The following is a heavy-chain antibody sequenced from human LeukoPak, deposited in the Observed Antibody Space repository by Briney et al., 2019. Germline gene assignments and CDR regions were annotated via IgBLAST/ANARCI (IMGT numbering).Heavy chain of an antibody. CDR1: GYSFSTYW. CDR2: IYPGDSDT. Sequence: GESLKISCKGSGYSFSTYWIAWVRQTPGKGLEWMGIIYPGDSDTRYSPSFEGQVTISADKSSSTAYLQWSSLKASDTAMYYCARRTGLATLDCWGQGTLVTVSS. V-gene: IGHV5-51*01. CDR3: ARRTGLATLDC. D-gene: IGHD2-8*02. J-gene: IGHJ4*02.